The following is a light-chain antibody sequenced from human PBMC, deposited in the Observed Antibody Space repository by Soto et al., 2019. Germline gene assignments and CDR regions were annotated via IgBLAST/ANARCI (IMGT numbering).Light chain of an antibody. CDR3: AAWDDSLSGWV. V-gene: IGLV1-47*01. CDR2: RNN. Sequence: QSVLPQPPSASGTPGQRVTISCSGSSSNIGSNYVYWYQQLPGTAPKLLIYRNNQRPSGVPDRFYGSKSGTSASLAISGLRSEDEADYYCAAWDDSLSGWVFGGGTKLTVL. J-gene: IGLJ3*02. CDR1: SSNIGSNY.